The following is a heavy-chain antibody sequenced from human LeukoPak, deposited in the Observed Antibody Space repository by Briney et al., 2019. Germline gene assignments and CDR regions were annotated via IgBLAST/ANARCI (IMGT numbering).Heavy chain of an antibody. CDR3: ARDLIVVVPAAISSAFDI. J-gene: IGHJ3*02. D-gene: IGHD2-2*01. V-gene: IGHV1-69*05. CDR2: IVPMLRAP. Sequence: ASVKVSCKASGGSLSNFAINWVRQAPGQGLEWLGAIVPMLRAPNPAQKFEGRVAISTDESTTTVYMELSSLRSEDTAVYYCARDLIVVVPAAISSAFDIWGQGTMVTVSS. CDR1: GGSLSNFA.